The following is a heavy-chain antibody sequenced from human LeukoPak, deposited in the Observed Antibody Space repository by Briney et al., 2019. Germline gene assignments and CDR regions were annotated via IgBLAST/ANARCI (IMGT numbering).Heavy chain of an antibody. V-gene: IGHV3-11*04. CDR3: ARDGEQYYYDSSGYYFPAFDI. D-gene: IGHD3-22*01. CDR1: GFTLSSYE. J-gene: IGHJ3*02. CDR2: IDYSGGST. Sequence: GGSLRLSCTVSGFTLSSYEMSWIRQAPGKGLEWVSSIDYSGGSTYYADSVKGRFTISRDNAKNSLYLQMNSLRAEDTAVYYCARDGEQYYYDSSGYYFPAFDIWGQGTMVTVSS.